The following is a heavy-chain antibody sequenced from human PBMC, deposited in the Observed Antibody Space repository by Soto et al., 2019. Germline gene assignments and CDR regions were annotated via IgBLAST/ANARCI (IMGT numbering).Heavy chain of an antibody. CDR1: GFTFSYYW. CDR3: ARGDRGAFDL. V-gene: IGHV3-74*01. J-gene: IGHJ3*01. Sequence: EVPLVESGGGLVQPGESLRLSCAASGFTFSYYWMHWVRQAPGKGPVWVSRIHSDGSSTTYADSVKGRFSISRDNARNTVYLQMNSLRAEDTAVYYCARGDRGAFDLWGQGTVLTVSS. CDR2: IHSDGSST. D-gene: IGHD1-26*01.